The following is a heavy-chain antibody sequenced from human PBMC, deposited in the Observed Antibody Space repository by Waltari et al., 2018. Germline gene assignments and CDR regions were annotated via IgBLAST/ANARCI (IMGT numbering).Heavy chain of an antibody. Sequence: QVQLVQSGAEVKKPGSSVKVSCKASGGTFSSYAISWVRQAPGQGLEWMGGIIPILGTANDGRKFQGRVRITTDESTSTADMELSSLRSEETAVYYCASRPSSSWNGDGAFDIWGQGTMVTVSS. J-gene: IGHJ3*02. CDR1: GGTFSSYA. D-gene: IGHD6-13*01. CDR2: IIPILGTA. V-gene: IGHV1-69*05. CDR3: ASRPSSSWNGDGAFDI.